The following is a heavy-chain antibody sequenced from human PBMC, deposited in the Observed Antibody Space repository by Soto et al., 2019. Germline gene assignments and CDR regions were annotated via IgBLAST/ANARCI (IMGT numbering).Heavy chain of an antibody. CDR2: IKQDGSEK. V-gene: IGHV3-7*05. Sequence: PGGSLRLSCAASGFTFSSYWMSWVRQAPGKGLEWVANIKQDGSEKYYVDSVKGRFTISRDNAKNSLYLQMNSLRADDTAVYYCAASDHGDYSDIDYWGQGTLVTVSS. D-gene: IGHD4-17*01. CDR1: GFTFSSYW. CDR3: AASDHGDYSDIDY. J-gene: IGHJ4*02.